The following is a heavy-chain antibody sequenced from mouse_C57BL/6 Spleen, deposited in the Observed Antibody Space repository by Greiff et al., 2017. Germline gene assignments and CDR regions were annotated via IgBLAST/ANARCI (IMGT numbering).Heavy chain of an antibody. CDR2: ISDGGSYT. CDR1: GFTFSSYA. J-gene: IGHJ1*03. Sequence: EVKVVESGGGLVKPGGSLKLSCAASGFTFSSYAMSWVRQTPEKRLEWVATISDGGSYTYYPDNVKGRFTISRDNAKNNLYLQMSHLKSEDTAMYYCARDDYYGSSYWYFDVWGTGTTVTVS. D-gene: IGHD1-1*01. V-gene: IGHV5-4*01. CDR3: ARDDYYGSSYWYFDV.